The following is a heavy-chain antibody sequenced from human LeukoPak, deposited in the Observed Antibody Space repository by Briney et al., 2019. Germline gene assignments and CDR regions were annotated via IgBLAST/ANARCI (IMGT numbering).Heavy chain of an antibody. CDR2: IYTGGTT. J-gene: IGHJ3*02. Sequence: SSETLSLTCSVSGGSITSGSYYWSWIRQPAGKGLGWIGRIYTGGTTNYNPSLQSRVTISVDTSKNQFSLKLSSVTAADTAVYYCARGNSVRGYLDDFDIWGQGTMVTVSS. D-gene: IGHD3-10*01. V-gene: IGHV4-61*02. CDR1: GGSITSGSYY. CDR3: ARGNSVRGYLDDFDI.